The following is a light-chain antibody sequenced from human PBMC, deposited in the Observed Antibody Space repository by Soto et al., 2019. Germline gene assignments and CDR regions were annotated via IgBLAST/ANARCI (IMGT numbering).Light chain of an antibody. Sequence: QSALTQPASVSGSPGQSITISCTGTGSDVGAYDYVSWYQQHPGRPPKLIIFEVINRPSGVSSRFSGSRSGNTASLTISGLQAQDEADYYCSSYTPMSTKVFGTGTKVTVL. CDR3: SSYTPMSTKV. CDR2: EVI. CDR1: GSDVGAYDY. J-gene: IGLJ1*01. V-gene: IGLV2-14*01.